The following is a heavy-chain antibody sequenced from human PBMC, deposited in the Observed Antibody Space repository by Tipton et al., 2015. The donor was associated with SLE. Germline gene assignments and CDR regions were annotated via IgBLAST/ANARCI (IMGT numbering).Heavy chain of an antibody. CDR1: CDSMTADLYY. V-gene: IGHV4-61*09. CDR3: ARIFGGYYPNDAFDV. CDR2: IYTRGNT. Sequence: TLSLTCAVSCDSMTADLYYYTWIRQPAGRGLEWIGQIYTRGNTIYHPSPNSRVTISADTSKNQLSLSLRSVTAADTAVYYCARIFGGYYPNDAFDVWGQGTMVTVSS. J-gene: IGHJ3*01. D-gene: IGHD3-3*01.